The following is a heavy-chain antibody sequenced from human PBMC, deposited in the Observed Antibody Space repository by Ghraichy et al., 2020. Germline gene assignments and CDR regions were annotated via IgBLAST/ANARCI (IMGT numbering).Heavy chain of an antibody. D-gene: IGHD6-13*01. V-gene: IGHV1-18*01. CDR3: ARDDGGGEAAAGRTGIDF. CDR1: GYTFNTFG. Sequence: ASVKVSCKASGYTFNTFGISWVRQAPGQGLEWMGWISAHNGDTNYAQKFQDRVTLTTDTSTSTAYMEVSSLTSDDTAVYYCARDDGGGEAAAGRTGIDFWGQGTMVTVSS. CDR2: ISAHNGDT. J-gene: IGHJ3*01.